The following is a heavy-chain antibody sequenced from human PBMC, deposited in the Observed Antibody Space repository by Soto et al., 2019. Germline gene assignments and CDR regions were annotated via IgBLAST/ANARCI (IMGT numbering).Heavy chain of an antibody. V-gene: IGHV3-74*01. CDR2: INSDGSST. D-gene: IGHD3-3*01. Sequence: VGSLRLSCAASGFTLSTYWMHWVRQAPGEGLVWVSRINSDGSSTSNADSVKGRFTISRDNAKTTLYLQMNSLRAEDTAMYYCARASGYYSWGTLDYWGQGTLVTVSS. CDR3: ARASGYYSWGTLDY. CDR1: GFTLSTYW. J-gene: IGHJ4*02.